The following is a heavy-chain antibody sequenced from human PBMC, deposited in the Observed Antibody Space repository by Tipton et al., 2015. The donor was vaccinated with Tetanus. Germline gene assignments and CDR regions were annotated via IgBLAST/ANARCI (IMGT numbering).Heavy chain of an antibody. D-gene: IGHD3-10*01. CDR1: GGSISSDGAY. CDR2: ISNSGST. J-gene: IGHJ6*02. V-gene: IGHV4-31*03. CDR3: ARDRGVRGGYYYYHGMDV. Sequence: GLVKPSETLSLTCTVSGGSISSDGAYWSWIRQHPGEGLEWIGYISNSGSTYYNPSLKSRVTISVDTSQEQISLKVNSVTAADTAVYYCARDRGVRGGYYYYHGMDVWGQGTTVTVSS.